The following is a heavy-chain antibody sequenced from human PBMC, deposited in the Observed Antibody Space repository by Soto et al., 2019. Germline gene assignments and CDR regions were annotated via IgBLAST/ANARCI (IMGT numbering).Heavy chain of an antibody. J-gene: IGHJ4*02. CDR3: AHEATGTSFFDF. Sequence: QITLKESGPTLVNPTQTLTLTCTFSGFSLTTGGVGVGWIRQPPGKALEWLALIYWDHDKRYSPSLKSRLTIPKDTSKTHVVLTMPNMDPVDTATYSCAHEATGTSFFDFWGQGALVTVSS. V-gene: IGHV2-5*02. D-gene: IGHD6-13*01. CDR2: IYWDHDK. CDR1: GFSLTTGGVG.